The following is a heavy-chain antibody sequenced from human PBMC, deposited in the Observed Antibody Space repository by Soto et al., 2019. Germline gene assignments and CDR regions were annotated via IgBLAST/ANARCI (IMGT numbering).Heavy chain of an antibody. CDR3: ARAQDFSSGLALDGMAV. J-gene: IGHJ6*02. Sequence: SETLSLTCTFSGGSISSGGYYWSWIRQHPGKGLEWIGYIYYSGSAYYNPSLKSRVTISVDTSKNQFSLKLSSVTAADTAVYYCARAQDFSSGLALDGMAVWGQGTTVTVSS. D-gene: IGHD3-3*01. V-gene: IGHV4-31*03. CDR2: IYYSGSA. CDR1: GGSISSGGYY.